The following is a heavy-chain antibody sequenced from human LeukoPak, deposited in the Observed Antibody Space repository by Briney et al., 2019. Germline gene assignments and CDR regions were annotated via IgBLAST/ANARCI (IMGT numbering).Heavy chain of an antibody. CDR2: IIPIFGTA. CDR1: GGTFSSYA. CDR3: ARDNYAGANWFDP. Sequence: ASVKVSCKASGGTFSSYAISWVRQAPGQGLEWMGGIIPIFGTANYAQKFQGRVTITTDESTSTAYMELSSLRSEDTAVYYRARDNYAGANWFDPWGQGTLVTVSS. J-gene: IGHJ5*02. V-gene: IGHV1-69*05. D-gene: IGHD1-7*01.